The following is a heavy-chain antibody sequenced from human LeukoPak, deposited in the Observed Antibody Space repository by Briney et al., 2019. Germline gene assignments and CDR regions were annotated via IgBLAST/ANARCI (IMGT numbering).Heavy chain of an antibody. V-gene: IGHV3-21*01. Sequence: KPGGSLRLSCAASGFTFSNYSMNWVRQAPGKGLEWVSSISSSSSYIYYADSVKGRFTISRDNAKNSLYLQMNSLRAEDTAVYYCARESTVTTVDYWGQGTLVTVSS. D-gene: IGHD4-17*01. CDR3: ARESTVTTVDY. J-gene: IGHJ4*02. CDR1: GFTFSNYS. CDR2: ISSSSSYI.